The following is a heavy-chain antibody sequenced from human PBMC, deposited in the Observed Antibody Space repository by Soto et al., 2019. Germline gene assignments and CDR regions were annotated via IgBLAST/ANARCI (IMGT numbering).Heavy chain of an antibody. D-gene: IGHD2-15*01. V-gene: IGHV4-31*03. CDR3: ASGYCSGGSCEDEYYYYMDV. CDR2: IYYSGST. Sequence: PSETLSLTSTVSGGSISSGGYYWSVIRQHPGKGLEWIGYIYYSGSTYYNPSLKSRVTISVDTSKNQFSLKLSSVTAADTAVYYCASGYCSGGSCEDEYYYYMDVWGKGTTVTVSS. CDR1: GGSISSGGYY. J-gene: IGHJ6*03.